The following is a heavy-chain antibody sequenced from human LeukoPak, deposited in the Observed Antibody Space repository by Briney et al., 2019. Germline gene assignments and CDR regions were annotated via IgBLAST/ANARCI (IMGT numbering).Heavy chain of an antibody. CDR2: IYYSGST. CDR1: GGSISSYY. CDR3: ARGQNLYYDILTGYYYYYGMDV. D-gene: IGHD3-9*01. Sequence: SETLSLTCTVSGGSISSYYWSWIRQPPGKGLEWIGYIYYSGSTNYNPSLKSRVTISVDTSKNQFSLKLSSVTAADTAVYYCARGQNLYYDILTGYYYYYGMDVWGQGTTVTVSS. V-gene: IGHV4-59*01. J-gene: IGHJ6*02.